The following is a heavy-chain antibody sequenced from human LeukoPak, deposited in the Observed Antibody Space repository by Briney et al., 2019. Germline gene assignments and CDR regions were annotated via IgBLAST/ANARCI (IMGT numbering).Heavy chain of an antibody. CDR2: INLNGDTK. D-gene: IGHD2-15*01. Sequence: PGGSLRLSCAVSGFSVSSYGMSWVRQAPGKGLELISAINLNGDTKYYADSVKWRVTISRDHSKNTLSLQMNSLRTQAPDVYYCAQGYSSGSFPNWGQGSLVSVSS. CDR1: GFSVSSYG. J-gene: IGHJ4*02. V-gene: IGHV3-23*01. CDR3: AQGYSSGSFPN.